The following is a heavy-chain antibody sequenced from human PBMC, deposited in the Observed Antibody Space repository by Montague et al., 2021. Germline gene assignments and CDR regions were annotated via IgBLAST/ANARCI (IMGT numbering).Heavy chain of an antibody. Sequence: SETLSLTCGVYGGSLSEYYWTRIRQSPAKGLEWIGEVRHIGSTNYNPSLKSRVTMSVDKSKNQFSLKLRSVTAADTAVYYCASDRGPFDYWGQGTVVTVSS. CDR2: VRHIGST. D-gene: IGHD3-10*01. CDR1: GGSLSEYY. J-gene: IGHJ4*02. V-gene: IGHV4-34*01. CDR3: ASDRGPFDY.